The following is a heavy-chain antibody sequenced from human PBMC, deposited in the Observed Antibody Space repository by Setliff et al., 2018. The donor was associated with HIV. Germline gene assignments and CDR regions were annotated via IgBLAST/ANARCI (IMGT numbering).Heavy chain of an antibody. CDR3: AYSGRQLRGPYFDF. CDR1: GLSLSTSGVG. J-gene: IGHJ4*02. D-gene: IGHD1-1*01. V-gene: IGHV2-5*01. Sequence: SGPTLVNPTQTLTLTCTFSGLSLSTSGVGVGWIRQSPGKALEWLAFIYWNNNKHYSTSLKSRLTVTKDTSKNRVGFTMTNMDPVDTATYYCAYSGRQLRGPYFDFWGQGTPVTVSS. CDR2: IYWNNNK.